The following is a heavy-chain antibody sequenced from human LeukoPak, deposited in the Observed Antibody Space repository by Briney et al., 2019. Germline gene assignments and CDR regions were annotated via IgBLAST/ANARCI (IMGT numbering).Heavy chain of an antibody. CDR2: IIPILGIA. D-gene: IGHD1-7*01. V-gene: IGHV1-69*02. Sequence: ASVKVSCKASGYTFTGYYMHWVRQAPGQGLEWMGRIIPILGIANYAQKFQGRVTITADKSTSTAYMELSSLRSEDTAVYYCASGGVGLEVRNPMYFDYWGQGTLVTVSS. J-gene: IGHJ4*02. CDR3: ASGGVGLEVRNPMYFDY. CDR1: GYTFTGYY.